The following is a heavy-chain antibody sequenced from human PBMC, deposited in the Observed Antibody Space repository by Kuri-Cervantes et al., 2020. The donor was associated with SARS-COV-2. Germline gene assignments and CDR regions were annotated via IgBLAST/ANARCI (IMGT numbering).Heavy chain of an antibody. J-gene: IGHJ6*02. V-gene: IGHV3-11*06. CDR2: ISSSSSYT. D-gene: IGHD1-26*01. CDR1: GFTFSDYY. CDR3: AREAPCRIVGAICYGMDV. Sequence: GESLKISCAASGFTFSDYYVSWIRQAPGKGLEWVSYISSSSSYTNYADSVKGRFTISRDNAKNSLYLQMDSLRDEDTAVYYCAREAPCRIVGAICYGMDVWGQGTTVTVSS.